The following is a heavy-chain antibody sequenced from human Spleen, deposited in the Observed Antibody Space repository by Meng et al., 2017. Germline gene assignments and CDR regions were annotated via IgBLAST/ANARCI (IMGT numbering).Heavy chain of an antibody. CDR1: AYAFDSYG. CDR2: FVNYRDT. CDR3: VKGTPGRSYCDY. D-gene: IGHD3-10*01. J-gene: IGHJ4*02. Sequence: QVRPVQSGAEVKKPGASVRVSCKASAYAFDSYGISWVRQAPGQGLEWMGWFVNYRDTYPAPKFQHRVTMTTDTLTNTVFMELRSLTPDDTAVYYCVKGTPGRSYCDYWGQGTLVTVSS. V-gene: IGHV1-18*01.